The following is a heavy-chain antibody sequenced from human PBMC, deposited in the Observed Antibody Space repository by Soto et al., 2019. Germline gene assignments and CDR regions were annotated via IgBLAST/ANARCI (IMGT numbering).Heavy chain of an antibody. D-gene: IGHD6-13*01. CDR2: INPSGGST. CDR1: GYTFTSYY. J-gene: IGHJ6*02. CDR3: ARWKARTLEAAADDYYYGMDV. V-gene: IGHV1-46*01. Sequence: ASVKVSCKASGYTFTSYYMHWVRQAPGQGLEWMGIINPSGGSTSYAQKFQGRVTMTRDTSTSTVYMELSSLRSEDTAVYYCARWKARTLEAAADDYYYGMDVWGQGTTVTVSS.